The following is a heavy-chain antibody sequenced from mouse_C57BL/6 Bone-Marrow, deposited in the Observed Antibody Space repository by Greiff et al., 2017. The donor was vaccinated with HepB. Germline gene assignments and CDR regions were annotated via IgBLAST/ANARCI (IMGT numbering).Heavy chain of an antibody. CDR3: ATPTVPYAMDY. V-gene: IGHV1-64*01. Sequence: QVQLQQSGAELVKPGASVKLSCKASGYTFTSYWMHWVKQRPGQGLEWIGMIHPNSGSTNYNEKFKSKATLTVDKSSSTAYMQLSSLTSEDSAVYYCATPTVPYAMDYWGQGTSVTVSS. CDR2: IHPNSGST. D-gene: IGHD1-1*01. J-gene: IGHJ4*01. CDR1: GYTFTSYW.